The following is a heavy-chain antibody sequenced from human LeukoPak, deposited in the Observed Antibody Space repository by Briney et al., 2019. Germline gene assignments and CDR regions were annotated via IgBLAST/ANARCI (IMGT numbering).Heavy chain of an antibody. CDR2: IYHSGST. D-gene: IGHD2-15*01. CDR1: GFTFNRNVM. Sequence: GSLRLSCATSGFTFNRNVMSWVRQPPGKGLEWIGEIYHSGSTNYNPSLKSRVTISVDKSKNQFSLKLSSVTAADTAVYYCARHRAGVAATPLDYWGQGTLVTVSS. CDR3: ARHRAGVAATPLDY. V-gene: IGHV4-4*02. J-gene: IGHJ4*02.